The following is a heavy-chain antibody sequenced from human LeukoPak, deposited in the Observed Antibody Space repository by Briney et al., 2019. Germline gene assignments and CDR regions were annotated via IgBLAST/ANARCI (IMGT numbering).Heavy chain of an antibody. V-gene: IGHV3-21*01. CDR3: AREIVVVPAATGDY. CDR1: GFTFSSYS. Sequence: GGSLRLSCAASGFTFSSYSMNWVRQAPGKGLEWVSSISSSSSYIYYADSVKGRFTISRDNDKNSLYLQMNSLRAEDTAVYYCAREIVVVPAATGDYWGQGTLVTVSS. CDR2: ISSSSSYI. J-gene: IGHJ4*02. D-gene: IGHD2-2*01.